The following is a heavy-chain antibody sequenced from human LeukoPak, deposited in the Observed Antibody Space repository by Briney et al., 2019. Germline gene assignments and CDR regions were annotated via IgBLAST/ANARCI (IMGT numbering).Heavy chain of an antibody. J-gene: IGHJ1*01. V-gene: IGHV3-21*04. CDR3: AKDPAIAVAGTEYFQH. Sequence: GGSLRLSCAASGFTFSSYSMNWVRQAPGKGLEWVSSISTSSSYIYYADSVKGRVTISRDNSKNTLYLQMNSLRAEDTAVYYCAKDPAIAVAGTEYFQHWGQGTLATVSS. D-gene: IGHD6-19*01. CDR2: ISTSSSYI. CDR1: GFTFSSYS.